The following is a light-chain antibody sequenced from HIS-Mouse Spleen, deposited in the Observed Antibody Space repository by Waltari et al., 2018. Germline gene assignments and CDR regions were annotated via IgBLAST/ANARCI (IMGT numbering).Light chain of an antibody. CDR2: EGS. V-gene: IGLV2-23*01. CDR3: CSYAGSSTPLRV. CDR1: SSDVGSYHL. J-gene: IGLJ3*02. Sequence: QSALTQPASVSGSPGQSITISCTGTSSDVGSYHLVSWYQQHPGKAPKLMIYEGSKRPSGVSNRFSGSKSGNTASLTISGLQAEDEADYYCCSYAGSSTPLRVFGGGTKLTVL.